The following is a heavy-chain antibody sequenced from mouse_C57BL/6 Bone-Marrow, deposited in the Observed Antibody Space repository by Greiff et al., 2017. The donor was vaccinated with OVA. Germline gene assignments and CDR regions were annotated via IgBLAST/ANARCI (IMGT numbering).Heavy chain of an antibody. Sequence: VQLVESGAELARPGASVKLSCKASGYTFTSYGISWVKQRTGQGLEWIGEIYPRSGNTYYNEKFKGKATLTADKSSSTAYMELRSLTSEDSAVYFCATTLYCFDYGGQGTTLTVSS. CDR3: ATTLYCFDY. J-gene: IGHJ2*01. D-gene: IGHD6-1*01. V-gene: IGHV1-81*01. CDR1: GYTFTSYG. CDR2: IYPRSGNT.